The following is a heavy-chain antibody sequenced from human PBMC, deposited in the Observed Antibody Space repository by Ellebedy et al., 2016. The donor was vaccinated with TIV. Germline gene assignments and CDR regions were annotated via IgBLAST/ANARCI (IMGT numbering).Heavy chain of an antibody. CDR3: ARDRGTQGVRGMDV. D-gene: IGHD1-7*01. J-gene: IGHJ6*02. CDR2: IGTAGDT. CDR1: GFIFSTYD. Sequence: GGSLRLSCAASGFIFSTYDLHWVRHVTGNGLEWVSGIGTAGDTSYSGSVQGRFTISKDIARNSLYLQMNSLRAGDTATYYCARDRGTQGVRGMDVWGQGTTVTVSS. V-gene: IGHV3-13*01.